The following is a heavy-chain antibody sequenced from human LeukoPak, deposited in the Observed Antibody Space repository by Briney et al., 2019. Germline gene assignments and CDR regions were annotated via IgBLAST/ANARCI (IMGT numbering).Heavy chain of an antibody. Sequence: ASVKVSCKVSGYTFSGHYMHWVRQAPGQGLEWMGWIKPSSGATNYAQKFRGRVTMTRDTSNRTSYMELSRLRSDDTALYYCARAPYYYDSSGPIDYWGQGTLVTVSS. CDR2: IKPSSGAT. V-gene: IGHV1-2*02. D-gene: IGHD3-22*01. CDR1: GYTFSGHY. J-gene: IGHJ4*02. CDR3: ARAPYYYDSSGPIDY.